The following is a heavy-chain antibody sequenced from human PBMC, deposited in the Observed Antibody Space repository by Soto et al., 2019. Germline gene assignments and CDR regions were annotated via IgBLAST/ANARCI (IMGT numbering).Heavy chain of an antibody. CDR1: GFTFSSYG. Sequence: GGSLRLSCAASGFTFSSYGMHWVRQAPGKGLEWVAVISCDGSNKYYADSVKGRFTISRDNSKNTLYLQMNSLRAEDTAVYYCAKVASHRPRNYYGMDVWGQGTTVTVSS. CDR3: AKVASHRPRNYYGMDV. CDR2: ISCDGSNK. D-gene: IGHD3-3*02. J-gene: IGHJ6*02. V-gene: IGHV3-30*18.